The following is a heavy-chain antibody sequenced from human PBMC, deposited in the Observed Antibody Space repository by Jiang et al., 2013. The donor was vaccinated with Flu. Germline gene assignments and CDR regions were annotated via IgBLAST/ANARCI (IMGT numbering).Heavy chain of an antibody. CDR2: IQSGGNT. CDR3: ARDMGAKGAFDYYYYYGMDV. CDR1: GFSVRSNY. V-gene: IGHV3-66*01. Sequence: QLVESGGGLVQPGGSLRLSCEVSGFSVRSNYMSWVRQAPGKGLEWVSVIQSGGNTYYADSVKGRFTISRDNSKNTLYLQMNSLRAEDMAVYYCARDMGAKGAFDYYYYYGMDVWGQGTTVTVSS. D-gene: IGHD1-26*01. J-gene: IGHJ6*02.